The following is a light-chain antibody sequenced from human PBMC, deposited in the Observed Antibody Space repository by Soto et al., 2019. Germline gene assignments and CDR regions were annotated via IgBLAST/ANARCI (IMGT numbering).Light chain of an antibody. J-gene: IGKJ2*01. Sequence: DIQMTQSPSSLSASVGDRVTITCRASQNIGTYLHWYQQKPGKAPTVLIYTASTLQSGVPSRFSGSGSGTDFTLTINSLQPEDSATYYCHQSYSSLVYTFGPGTKLEI. V-gene: IGKV1-39*01. CDR2: TAS. CDR1: QNIGTY. CDR3: HQSYSSLVYT.